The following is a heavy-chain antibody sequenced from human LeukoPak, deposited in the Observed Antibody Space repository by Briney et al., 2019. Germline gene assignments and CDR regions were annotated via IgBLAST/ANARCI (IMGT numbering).Heavy chain of an antibody. D-gene: IGHD1-26*01. CDR2: MNPNSGNA. CDR3: ASPSSKWELTFDY. Sequence: ASVKVSCKASGYTFTSYDINWVRQATGQGLEWMGWMNPNSGNAGYAQKFQGRVTMTRNTSISTAYMELSSLRSEDTAVYYCASPSSKWELTFDYWGQGTLVTVSS. J-gene: IGHJ4*02. CDR1: GYTFTSYD. V-gene: IGHV1-8*01.